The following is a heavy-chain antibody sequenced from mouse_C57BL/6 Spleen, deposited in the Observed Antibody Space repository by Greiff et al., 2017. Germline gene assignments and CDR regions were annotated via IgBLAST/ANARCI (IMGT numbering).Heavy chain of an antibody. CDR2: ISNGGGST. CDR3: AGPKNWDGYFDV. J-gene: IGHJ1*03. Sequence: EVHLVESGGGLVQPGGSLKLSCAASGFTFSDYYMYWVRQTPEKRLEWVANISNGGGSTSYPYTVKGHFTISRENAKNTLFLQMSRLKSEATAMYYWAGPKNWDGYFDVWGTGTTVTVSS. CDR1: GFTFSDYY. V-gene: IGHV5-12*01. D-gene: IGHD4-1*01.